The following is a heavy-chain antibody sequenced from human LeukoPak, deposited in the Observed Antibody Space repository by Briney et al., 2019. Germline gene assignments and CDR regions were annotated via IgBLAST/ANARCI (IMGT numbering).Heavy chain of an antibody. CDR2: IIPILGIA. Sequence: ASVKVSCKASGGTFSSYAISWVRQAPGQGLEWMGRIIPILGIASYAQKFQGRVTITADKSTSTAYMELSSLRSEDTAVYYCARDDCSSTSCYISYYYYGMDVWGQGTTVTVSS. V-gene: IGHV1-69*04. CDR1: GGTFSSYA. CDR3: ARDDCSSTSCYISYYYYGMDV. D-gene: IGHD2-2*02. J-gene: IGHJ6*02.